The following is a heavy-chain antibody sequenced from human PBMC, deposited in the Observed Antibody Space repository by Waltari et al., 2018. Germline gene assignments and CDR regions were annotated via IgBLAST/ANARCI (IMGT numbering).Heavy chain of an antibody. CDR1: GYTFTGYY. CDR3: AREMDIVVVVAADRYFDY. V-gene: IGHV1-2*02. Sequence: QVQLGQSGAEVKKPGASVKVSCKASGYTFTGYYIHWVRQAPGQGLAWMGWTNPNRGGTNYAQKFQGRVTMTRDTSISTAYMELSRLRSDDTAVYYCAREMDIVVVVAADRYFDYWGQGTLVTVSS. D-gene: IGHD2-15*01. CDR2: TNPNRGGT. J-gene: IGHJ4*02.